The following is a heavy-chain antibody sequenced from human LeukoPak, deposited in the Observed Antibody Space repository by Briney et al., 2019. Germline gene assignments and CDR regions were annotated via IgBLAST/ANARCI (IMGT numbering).Heavy chain of an antibody. D-gene: IGHD1-14*01. CDR3: ARDVSGLDY. J-gene: IGHJ4*02. CDR1: GYSFTSYD. Sequence: ASVKVSCKASGYSFTSYDINWMRQAPGGGLEWMGWMNPISGDTGYAQKFRGRVTMTRDTSTSTAYMELSSLRSEDTAVYYCARDVSGLDYCGQVTLVHVSS. CDR2: MNPISGDT. V-gene: IGHV1-8*01.